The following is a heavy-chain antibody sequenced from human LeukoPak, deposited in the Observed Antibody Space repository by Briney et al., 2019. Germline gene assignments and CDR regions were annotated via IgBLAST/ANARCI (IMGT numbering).Heavy chain of an antibody. CDR2: IKQDGSEK. V-gene: IGHV3-7*01. J-gene: IGHJ3*02. Sequence: GGSLRLSCAASGFTFSSYWISWVRQPPGKGLEWVANIKQDGSEKYYVDSVKGRFTISRDNAKNSLYLQMNSLRAEDTAVYYCARVGVGATPWATDAFDIWGQGTMVTVSS. CDR1: GFTFSSYW. D-gene: IGHD1-26*01. CDR3: ARVGVGATPWATDAFDI.